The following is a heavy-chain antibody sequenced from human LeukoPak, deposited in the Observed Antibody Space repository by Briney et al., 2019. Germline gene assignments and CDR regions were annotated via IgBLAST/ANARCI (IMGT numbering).Heavy chain of an antibody. CDR1: GGSFSGYY. V-gene: IGHV4-34*01. D-gene: IGHD3-10*01. CDR2: INHSGST. J-gene: IGHJ4*02. CDR3: ARRRYYGSGRGYYFDY. Sequence: NPSETLSLTCAVYGGSFSGYYWSWIRQPPGKGLEWIGEINHSGSTNYNPSLKSRVTVSVDTSKNQFSLKLSSVTAADTAVYYCARRRYYGSGRGYYFDYWGQGTLVTVSS.